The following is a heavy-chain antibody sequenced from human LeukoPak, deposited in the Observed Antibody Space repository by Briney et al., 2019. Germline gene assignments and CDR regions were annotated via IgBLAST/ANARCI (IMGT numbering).Heavy chain of an antibody. CDR3: ARFFASITMVRGVDFDY. Sequence: GASVKVSCKASGYTFTIYGISWVRQAPGQGLEWMGWISAYNGNTNYAQKLQGRVTMTTDTSTSTAYMELRSLRSDDTAVYYCARFFASITMVRGVDFDYWGQGTLVTVSS. CDR2: ISAYNGNT. J-gene: IGHJ4*02. D-gene: IGHD3-10*01. CDR1: GYTFTIYG. V-gene: IGHV1-18*01.